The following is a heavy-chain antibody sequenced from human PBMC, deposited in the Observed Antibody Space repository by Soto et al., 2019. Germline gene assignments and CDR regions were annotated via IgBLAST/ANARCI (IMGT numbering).Heavy chain of an antibody. CDR3: AKDVESGWYEAFDY. J-gene: IGHJ4*02. CDR2: IRSFDYRT. V-gene: IGHV3-23*01. D-gene: IGHD6-19*01. Sequence: GGSLRLSCAASGLTSSSYDMSWVRQAPGKGLEWISSIRSFDYRTNYADSVKGRFTISRDNSKSTLSLQMNSLRAEDTAVYYCAKDVESGWYEAFDYWGPGTLVTVSS. CDR1: GLTSSSYD.